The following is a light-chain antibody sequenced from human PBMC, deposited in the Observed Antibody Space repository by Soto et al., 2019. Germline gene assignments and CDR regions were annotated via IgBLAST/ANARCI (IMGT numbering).Light chain of an antibody. V-gene: IGLV2-8*01. CDR2: EVT. CDR1: SSDVGGYNY. Sequence: QSALTQPPSASGSLGQSVTISCTGTSSDVGGYNYVSWYQQHPGKAPKLMIYEVTKRPSGVPDCFSGSKSGNTASLTVSGLQAEDETNYYCSSYGGSNNLVFGGGTKLTVL. J-gene: IGLJ2*01. CDR3: SSYGGSNNLV.